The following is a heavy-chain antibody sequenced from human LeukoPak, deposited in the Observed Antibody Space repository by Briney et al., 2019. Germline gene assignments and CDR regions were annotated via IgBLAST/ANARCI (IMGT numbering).Heavy chain of an antibody. CDR2: IYYSGST. D-gene: IGHD2-2*01. Sequence: PSETLSLTCTVSGGSISSGGYYWSWIRQHPGKGLEWIGYIYYSGSTYYNPSLKSRVTISEDTSKNQFSLKLSSVTAADTAVYYCARLAVGSSTSGNWFDPWGQGTLVTVSS. V-gene: IGHV4-31*03. CDR3: ARLAVGSSTSGNWFDP. J-gene: IGHJ5*02. CDR1: GGSISSGGYY.